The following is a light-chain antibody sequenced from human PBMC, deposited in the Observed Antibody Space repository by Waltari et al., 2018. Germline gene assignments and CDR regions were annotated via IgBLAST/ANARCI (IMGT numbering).Light chain of an antibody. Sequence: EVVFTQSPGTLSLSPGERPTLSCRASQSVGKYLAWYQQRPGQAPRLLIYAASTRATGIPDRFSGSGSRTDLSLTISRLEPEDFAVYYCQNHGRLPAKFGQGTKVEIK. CDR1: QSVGKY. CDR3: QNHGRLPAK. CDR2: AAS. V-gene: IGKV3-20*01. J-gene: IGKJ1*01.